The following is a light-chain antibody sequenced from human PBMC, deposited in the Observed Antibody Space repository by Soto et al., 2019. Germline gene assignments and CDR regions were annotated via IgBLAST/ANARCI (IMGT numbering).Light chain of an antibody. CDR2: GAS. CDR1: QSVSSN. V-gene: IGKV3-20*01. J-gene: IGKJ5*01. Sequence: EIVLTQSPGTLSLSPVEEATLSGRASQSVSSNLAWYQQKPGQAPRLLIYGASSRATGIPDRFSGTGSETDFTLTISRLEPEDFAVYYCQQYDNSPITFGQGTRLEIK. CDR3: QQYDNSPIT.